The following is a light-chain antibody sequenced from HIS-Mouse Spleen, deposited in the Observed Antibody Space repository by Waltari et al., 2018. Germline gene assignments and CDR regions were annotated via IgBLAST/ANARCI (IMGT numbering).Light chain of an antibody. CDR2: KDS. J-gene: IGLJ2*01. CDR3: QSADSSGTSHVV. CDR1: ALPKQY. V-gene: IGLV3-25*03. Sequence: SYELTQPPSVSVSPGQTARITCSGDALPKQYAYWYQQKPGQAPVLGIYKDSERPSGIPGRFAGSSSGTTVTLTIMGVQAEDEADYYCQSADSSGTSHVVFGGGTKLTVL.